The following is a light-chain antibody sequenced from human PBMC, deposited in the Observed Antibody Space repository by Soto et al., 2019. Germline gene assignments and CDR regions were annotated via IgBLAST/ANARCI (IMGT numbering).Light chain of an antibody. CDR3: SSYLGGSTVI. Sequence: QSALTQPAAVSGSPGQSITISCTGTRSDIGDYNYVSWYQQRPGKAPKLTNYDVSKPPSGVYDRLPGSLSGNTAFLTNSGLQSEDEADYYCSSYLGGSTVIFGGGTKVTVL. V-gene: IGLV2-14*01. CDR1: RSDIGDYNY. J-gene: IGLJ2*01. CDR2: DVS.